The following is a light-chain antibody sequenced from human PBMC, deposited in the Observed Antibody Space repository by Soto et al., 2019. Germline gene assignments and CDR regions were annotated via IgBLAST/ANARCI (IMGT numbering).Light chain of an antibody. CDR2: AAS. Sequence: DIQLTQSPSFLSASVGDRVTITCRASQGISSYLAWYQQKPGKAPKLLIYAASTLQSGVPSRFSGSGSGTEFTLTSSSLQPEDFATYYCQQLNSYPRITFGQGPRLEIK. CDR3: QQLNSYPRIT. J-gene: IGKJ5*01. V-gene: IGKV1-9*01. CDR1: QGISSY.